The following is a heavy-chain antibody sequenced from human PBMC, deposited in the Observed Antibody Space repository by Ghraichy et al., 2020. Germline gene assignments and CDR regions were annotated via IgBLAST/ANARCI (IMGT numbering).Heavy chain of an antibody. J-gene: IGHJ4*02. CDR1: GHSFNSYY. D-gene: IGHD3-10*01. V-gene: IGHV1-2*06. CDR3: TRDLRDYGSGNLFDL. Sequence: ASVKVSCKGSGHSFNSYYMHWLRQAPGQGLEWMGRINPNTGGAQFAQKFRGRVTLTAARSITTSYMEMSSLKSDDTAVYFCTRDLRDYGSGNLFDLWGQGTQVIVSS. CDR2: INPNTGGA.